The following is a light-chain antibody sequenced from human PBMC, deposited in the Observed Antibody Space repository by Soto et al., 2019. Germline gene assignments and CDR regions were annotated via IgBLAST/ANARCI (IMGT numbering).Light chain of an antibody. CDR1: SSNIGNNY. J-gene: IGLJ1*01. V-gene: IGLV1-51*01. CDR2: DND. CDR3: LTWDSSLSVAV. Sequence: QSVLTQPPSVSAAPGQKVTISCSGSSSNIGNNYVSWYQHLPGTAPKLLIYDNDKRPSGIPDRFSGSKSGASATLDITGLQTGGEADFYCLTWDSSLSVAVFGTGTKVTVL.